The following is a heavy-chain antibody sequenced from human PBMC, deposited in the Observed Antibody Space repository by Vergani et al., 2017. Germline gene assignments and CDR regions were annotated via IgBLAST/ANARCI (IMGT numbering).Heavy chain of an antibody. D-gene: IGHD6-6*01. V-gene: IGHV3-23*04. CDR3: AKDKSVAARPVYYFDY. CDR2: ISGSGGST. J-gene: IGHJ4*02. Sequence: VQLVESGGGVVQPGRSLRLSCAASGFTFSSYAMSWVRQAPGKGLEWVSAISGSGGSTYYADSVKGRFTISRDNSKNTLYLQMNSLRAEDTAVYYCAKDKSVAARPVYYFDYWGQGTLVTVSS. CDR1: GFTFSSYA.